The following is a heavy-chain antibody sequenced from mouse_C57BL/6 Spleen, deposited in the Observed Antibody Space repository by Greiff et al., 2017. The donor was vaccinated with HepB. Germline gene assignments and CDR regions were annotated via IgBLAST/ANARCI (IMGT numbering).Heavy chain of an antibody. CDR2: ISSGGSYT. V-gene: IGHV5-6*01. CDR1: GFTFSSYG. Sequence: EVNVVESGGDLVKPGGSLKLSCAASGFTFSSYGMSWVRQTPDKRLEWVATISSGGSYTYYPDSVKGRFTISRDNAKNTLYLQMSSLKSEDTAMYYCARHVRTGTSYAMDYWGQGTSVTVSS. D-gene: IGHD4-1*01. J-gene: IGHJ4*01. CDR3: ARHVRTGTSYAMDY.